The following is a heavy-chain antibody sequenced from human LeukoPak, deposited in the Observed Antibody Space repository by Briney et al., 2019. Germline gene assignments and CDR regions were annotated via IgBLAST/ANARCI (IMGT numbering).Heavy chain of an antibody. CDR3: AREIGSGCLGY. Sequence: ASVKVSCKASGYTFTAYYIHWVRQAPGQGLEWMGWISAYNGNTNYAQKLQGRVTMTTDTSTSTAYMELRSLRSDDTAVYYCAREIGSGCLGYWGQGTLVTVSS. V-gene: IGHV1-18*04. J-gene: IGHJ4*02. D-gene: IGHD6-19*01. CDR2: ISAYNGNT. CDR1: GYTFTAYY.